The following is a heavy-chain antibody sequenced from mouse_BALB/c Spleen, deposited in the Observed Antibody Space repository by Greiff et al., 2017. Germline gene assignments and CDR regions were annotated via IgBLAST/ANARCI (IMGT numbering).Heavy chain of an antibody. CDR1: GFTFSSFG. J-gene: IGHJ4*01. V-gene: IGHV5-17*02. D-gene: IGHD2-14*01. Sequence: EVQGVESGGGLVQPGGSRKLSCAASGFTFSSFGMHWVRQAPEKGLEWVAYISSGSSTIYYADTVKGRFTISRDNPKNTLFLQMTSLRSEDTAMYYCARKGVRRGNYYAMDYWGQGTSVTVSS. CDR2: ISSGSSTI. CDR3: ARKGVRRGNYYAMDY.